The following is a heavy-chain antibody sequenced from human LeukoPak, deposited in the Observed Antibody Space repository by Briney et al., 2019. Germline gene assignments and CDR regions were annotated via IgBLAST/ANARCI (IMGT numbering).Heavy chain of an antibody. Sequence: SETLSLTCSVSGGSINNYYWNWIRQPAGKRLEWIGRYHSSGSIYYNPSLKSRVTMSVDTSKNQFSLKLSSVTAVDTAMFYCARGINQYYFDSWGQGTLVTVSS. CDR3: ARGINQYYFDS. CDR2: YHSSGSI. CDR1: GGSINNYY. V-gene: IGHV4-4*07. J-gene: IGHJ4*02. D-gene: IGHD1-14*01.